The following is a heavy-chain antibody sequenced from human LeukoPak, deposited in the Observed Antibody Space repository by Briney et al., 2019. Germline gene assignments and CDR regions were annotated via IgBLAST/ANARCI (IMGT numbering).Heavy chain of an antibody. Sequence: GGSLRLFCAASGFTFSSYWMSWVRQAPGKGLEWVANIKQDGSEKYYVDSVKGRFTISRDNAKNSLYLQMNSLRAEDTAVYYCARDKNGYYFYYMDVWGKGTTVTVSS. V-gene: IGHV3-7*01. D-gene: IGHD1-1*01. CDR3: ARDKNGYYFYYMDV. CDR1: GFTFSSYW. CDR2: IKQDGSEK. J-gene: IGHJ6*03.